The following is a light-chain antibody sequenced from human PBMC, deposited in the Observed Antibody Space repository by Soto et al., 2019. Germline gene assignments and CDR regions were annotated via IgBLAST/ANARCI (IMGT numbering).Light chain of an antibody. Sequence: EIVMTQSPATLPVSPVERATLSCRASQSVSSNLAWYQQKPGQAPRLLIYGASTRAPGIPARFSGSGSGTEFTLTSSSLQSKDFAVYYCQQYNNWPSITLGQGTRLEIK. V-gene: IGKV3-15*01. CDR2: GAS. CDR1: QSVSSN. J-gene: IGKJ5*01. CDR3: QQYNNWPSIT.